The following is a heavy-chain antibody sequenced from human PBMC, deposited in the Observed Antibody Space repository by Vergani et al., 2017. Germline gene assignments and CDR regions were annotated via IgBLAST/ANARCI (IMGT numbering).Heavy chain of an antibody. CDR2: IYYSGST. CDR3: ARDPRGLYRARDY. J-gene: IGHJ4*02. D-gene: IGHD3/OR15-3a*01. Sequence: QVQLQQWGAGLLKPSETLSLTCTVSGGSISSSSYYWGWIRQPPGKGLEWIGSIYYSGSTYYNPSLKSRVTISVDTSKNQFSLKLSSVTAADTAVYYCARDPRGLYRARDYWGQGTLVNVSS. CDR1: GGSISSSSYY. V-gene: IGHV4-39*07.